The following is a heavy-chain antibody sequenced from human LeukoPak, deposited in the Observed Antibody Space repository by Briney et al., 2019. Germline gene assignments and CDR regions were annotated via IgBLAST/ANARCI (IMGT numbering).Heavy chain of an antibody. J-gene: IGHJ4*02. V-gene: IGHV1-46*01. CDR2: INPSGGST. CDR1: GYTFTSYY. Sequence: ASVKVSCKAAGYTFTSYYIDWVRQAPGQGLEWMGVINPSGGSTRYAQKFQGRVTMTGDPSTRTVYMELSSLTSDDTAVYYCARGTTDDYWGQGTPVTVSS. CDR3: ARGTTDDY. D-gene: IGHD1-1*01.